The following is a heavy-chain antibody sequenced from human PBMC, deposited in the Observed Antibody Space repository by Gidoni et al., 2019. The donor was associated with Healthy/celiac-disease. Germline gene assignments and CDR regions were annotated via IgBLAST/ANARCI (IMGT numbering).Heavy chain of an antibody. J-gene: IGHJ4*02. Sequence: EVQLLESGGGLVQPGGSLRLSCAASGFTFSSYAMSWVRQAPGKGLEWVSAISGSGGSTYYADSVKGRFTISRDNSKNTLYLKMNSLRAEDTAVYYCAKTYGDYEGGPVWYWGQGTLVTVSS. CDR2: ISGSGGST. CDR1: GFTFSSYA. CDR3: AKTYGDYEGGPVWY. D-gene: IGHD4-17*01. V-gene: IGHV3-23*01.